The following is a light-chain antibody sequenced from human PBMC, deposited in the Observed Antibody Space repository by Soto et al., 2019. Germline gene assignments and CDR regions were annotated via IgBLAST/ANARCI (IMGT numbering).Light chain of an antibody. J-gene: IGLJ2*01. V-gene: IGLV2-14*01. CDR1: SSDVVAYDF. Sequence: QSVLTQPASVSGSPGQSLTISCTGTSSDVVAYDFVSWYQHYPGKAPKLVTFDVTHRPPGISDRFSGSKSANTPSLTISGLQAEDEAFYYCSSYKTMSTLVFGGGTKLTVL. CDR3: SSYKTMSTLV. CDR2: DVT.